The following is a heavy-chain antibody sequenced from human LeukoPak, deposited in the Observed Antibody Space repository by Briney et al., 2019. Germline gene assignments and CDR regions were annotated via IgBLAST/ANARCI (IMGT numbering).Heavy chain of an antibody. Sequence: GASVKVSCKASGYTFTGYYMHWVRQAPGQGLEWMGWINPNSGGTNYAQKFQGRVTMTRDTSISTAYMELSRLRSDDTAVYYCARDFRYYYYYYMDVWGKGTTVTVSS. J-gene: IGHJ6*03. CDR3: ARDFRYYYYYYMDV. CDR2: INPNSGGT. CDR1: GYTFTGYY. V-gene: IGHV1-2*02.